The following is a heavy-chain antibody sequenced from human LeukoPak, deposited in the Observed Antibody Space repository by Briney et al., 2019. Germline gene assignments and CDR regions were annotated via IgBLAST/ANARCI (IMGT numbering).Heavy chain of an antibody. CDR1: GFTFSDYY. J-gene: IGHJ4*02. D-gene: IGHD2-2*01. Sequence: GGSLRLSCAASGFTFSDYYMSWIRQAPGKGLEWVSYISSSGSTIYYADSVEGRFTISRDNAKNSLYLQMNSLSAEDTAVYYCARASDIVVVPDDSIRHWGQGTLVTVSS. V-gene: IGHV3-11*04. CDR2: ISSSGSTI. CDR3: ARASDIVVVPDDSIRH.